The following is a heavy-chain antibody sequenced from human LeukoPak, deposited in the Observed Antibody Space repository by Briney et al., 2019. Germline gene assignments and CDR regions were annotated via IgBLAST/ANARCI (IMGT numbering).Heavy chain of an antibody. Sequence: GRTPRLSCTPSVLTSGDYATSVVSRAPGRGVEWVSFISSNAYGGSTEYAASVQARFTILRNSSDTSAYLQMIRLKTEDTAVYYCNRYWGGDCFDAFDIWGQGTMVTVSS. CDR2: ISSNAYGGST. D-gene: IGHD2-21*02. CDR1: VLTSGDYA. CDR3: NRYWGGDCFDAFDI. J-gene: IGHJ3*02. V-gene: IGHV3-49*04.